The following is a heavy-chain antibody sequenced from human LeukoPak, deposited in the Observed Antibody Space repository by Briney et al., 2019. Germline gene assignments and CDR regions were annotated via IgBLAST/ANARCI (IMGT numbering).Heavy chain of an antibody. D-gene: IGHD2-15*01. V-gene: IGHV3-23*01. CDR2: IGGSGTTT. CDR3: ARCSGGTCSLRGAFDI. Sequence: GGSLRLSCAASGFTFSSYSMAWVRQAPGKALEWVSAIGGSGTTTFYTDSVKGRFTISRDNSKNTLYLQVNSLRADDTAVYYCARCSGGTCSLRGAFDIWGQGTTVTVSS. CDR1: GFTFSSYS. J-gene: IGHJ3*02.